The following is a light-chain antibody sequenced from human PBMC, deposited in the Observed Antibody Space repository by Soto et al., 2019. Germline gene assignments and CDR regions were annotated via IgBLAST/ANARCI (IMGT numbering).Light chain of an antibody. CDR1: QSVSRN. CDR3: QQYGRSPYS. V-gene: IGKV3-15*01. J-gene: IGKJ2*01. Sequence: EVVLTQSPATLSVSPGDRATLSCRASQSVSRNLAWYQQKPGQAPRLLIYGASTRATGVPARFSGSGSATEFTLTISRLEPEDFAVYFCQQYGRSPYSFGQGTKLEIK. CDR2: GAS.